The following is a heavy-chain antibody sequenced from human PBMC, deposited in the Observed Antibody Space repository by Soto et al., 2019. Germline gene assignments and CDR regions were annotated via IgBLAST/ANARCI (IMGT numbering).Heavy chain of an antibody. J-gene: IGHJ4*02. Sequence: QLQLQESGPGLVKPSETLSLTCTVSGGSISSSSYYWGWIRQPPGKGLEWIASIHYSGSTYCNPSLTSRVTISEDTSKNHFSLKLSSVTAADTAVYYCARRGDYGDPGAYWCQGTLVTVSS. CDR1: GGSISSSSYY. D-gene: IGHD4-17*01. CDR2: IHYSGST. V-gene: IGHV4-39*02. CDR3: ARRGDYGDPGAY.